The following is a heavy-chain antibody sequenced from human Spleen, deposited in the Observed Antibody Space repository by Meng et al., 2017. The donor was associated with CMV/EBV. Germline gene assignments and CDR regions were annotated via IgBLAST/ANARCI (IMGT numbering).Heavy chain of an antibody. D-gene: IGHD3-10*01. Sequence: GESLKISCATSGFTFTSYGMHWVRQAPGTGLEWVSFIRYDGGQTSYAESVKGRFTISRDNSKKTLYLQMNSLRADDTAVYYCAKDRKEVYMYGLRYYFGMDVWGQGTTVTVSS. V-gene: IGHV3-30*02. CDR3: AKDRKEVYMYGLRYYFGMDV. CDR2: IRYDGGQT. J-gene: IGHJ6*02. CDR1: GFTFTSYG.